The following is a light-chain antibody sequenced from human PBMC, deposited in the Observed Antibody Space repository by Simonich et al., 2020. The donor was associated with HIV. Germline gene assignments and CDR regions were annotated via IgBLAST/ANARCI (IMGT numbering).Light chain of an antibody. V-gene: IGKV3-15*01. J-gene: IGKJ3*01. CDR2: GAS. CDR3: QQYNNWPSPFT. CDR1: QSVSSN. Sequence: EIVMTQSPATLSVSPGERATLSCRVSQSVSSNLAWYQQKPAQAPRLLIYGASNRATGIPARFSGSWSGSQFTLTISSMQSGDFAVYYCQQYNNWPSPFTFGPGTKVDIK.